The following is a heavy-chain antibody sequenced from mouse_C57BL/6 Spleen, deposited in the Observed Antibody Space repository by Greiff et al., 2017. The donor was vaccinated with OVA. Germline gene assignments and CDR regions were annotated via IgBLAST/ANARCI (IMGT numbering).Heavy chain of an antibody. V-gene: IGHV1-61*01. CDR2: IYPSDSET. J-gene: IGHJ2*01. D-gene: IGHD1-1*01. CDR1: GYTFTSYW. Sequence: VQLQQPGAELVRPGSSVKLSCKASGYTFTSYWMDWVKQRPGQGLEWIGNIYPSDSETHYNQKFKDKATLTVDKSSSTAYMQLSSLTSEDSAVSYCARVFYCSRCDWGQGTTLTVAS. CDR3: ARVFYCSRCD.